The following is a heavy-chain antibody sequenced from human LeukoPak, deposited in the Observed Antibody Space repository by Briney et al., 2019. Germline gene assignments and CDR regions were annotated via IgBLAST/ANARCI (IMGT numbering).Heavy chain of an antibody. CDR2: ISSSSTI. D-gene: IGHD2-15*01. Sequence: GGSLRLSCAASGFTFSSYSMNWVRQAPGKGLEWVSYISSSSTIYYADSVKGRFTISRDNAKNSLYLQMNSLRDEDTAVYYCARDLGVSGLLPYYFDYWGQGTLVTVSS. V-gene: IGHV3-48*02. J-gene: IGHJ4*02. CDR1: GFTFSSYS. CDR3: ARDLGVSGLLPYYFDY.